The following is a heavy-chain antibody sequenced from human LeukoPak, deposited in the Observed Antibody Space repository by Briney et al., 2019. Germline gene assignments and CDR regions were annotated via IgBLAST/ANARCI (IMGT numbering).Heavy chain of an antibody. CDR1: GYSFTSYW. J-gene: IGHJ4*02. Sequence: GASLKISSKGSGYSFTSYWIGRLRRMPAKGLVGMGIIYPGDSDTRYSPSFQGQVTISADKSISTSSLQWSSLNASDPAMYYCARLLGQSSLDYWGQGTLVSVSS. CDR2: IYPGDSDT. CDR3: ARLLGQSSLDY. V-gene: IGHV5-51*01. D-gene: IGHD3-16*01.